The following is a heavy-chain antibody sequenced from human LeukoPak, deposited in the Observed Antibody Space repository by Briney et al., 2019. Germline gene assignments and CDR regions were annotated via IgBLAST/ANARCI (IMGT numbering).Heavy chain of an antibody. D-gene: IGHD3-10*01. CDR2: INGETT. Sequence: PGGSLRLSCAASGLTFSIYAMSWVRQAPGKGLEWVSSINGETTFYADSVKGRSTISRDNSRDTLYLQMNSLRAEDTAVYFCANFTLGWGQGTLVTVSS. V-gene: IGHV3-23*01. CDR1: GLTFSIYA. CDR3: ANFTLG. J-gene: IGHJ4*02.